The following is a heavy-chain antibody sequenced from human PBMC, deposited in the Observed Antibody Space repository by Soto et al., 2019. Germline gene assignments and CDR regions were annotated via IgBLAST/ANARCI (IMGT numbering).Heavy chain of an antibody. J-gene: IGHJ6*02. CDR1: GDSVSRNSAA. Sequence: SQTLSLTCVISGDSVSRNSAAWNWIRQSPSRGLEWLGRTYYRSKWYNDYAVSVKSRITINPDTSKNQFSLQLNSVTPEDTAVYYCARDVGYCTNGVCAPYYYYGMDVWGQGTTVTVSS. CDR3: ARDVGYCTNGVCAPYYYYGMDV. CDR2: TYYRSKWYN. V-gene: IGHV6-1*01. D-gene: IGHD2-8*01.